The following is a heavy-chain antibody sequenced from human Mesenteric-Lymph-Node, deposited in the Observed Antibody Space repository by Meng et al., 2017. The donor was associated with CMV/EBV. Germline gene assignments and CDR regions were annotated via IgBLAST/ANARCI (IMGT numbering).Heavy chain of an antibody. CDR1: GDSITSGDYY. J-gene: IGHJ4*02. Sequence: CTVSGDSITSGDYYWGWTRQPPGKGLEWIGYIYYSGTTYYNPSLKSRLTMSIDTSKNQFSLKVSAVTAADTAVYYCARVPSSGCCDFWGQGTLVTVSS. CDR2: IYYSGTT. V-gene: IGHV4-30-4*01. CDR3: ARVPSSGCCDF. D-gene: IGHD3-22*01.